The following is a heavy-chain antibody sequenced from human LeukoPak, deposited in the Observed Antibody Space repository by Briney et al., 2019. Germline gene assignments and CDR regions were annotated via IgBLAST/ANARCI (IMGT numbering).Heavy chain of an antibody. V-gene: IGHV4-34*01. CDR1: GFTFSSYG. Sequence: GSLRLSCAASGFTFSSYGMSWIRQPPGKGLEWIGEINHSGSTNYNPSLKSRVTISVDTSKNQFSLKLSSVTAADTAVYYCARRGGWSNFDYWGQGTLVTVSS. J-gene: IGHJ4*02. CDR3: ARRGGWSNFDY. D-gene: IGHD6-19*01. CDR2: INHSGST.